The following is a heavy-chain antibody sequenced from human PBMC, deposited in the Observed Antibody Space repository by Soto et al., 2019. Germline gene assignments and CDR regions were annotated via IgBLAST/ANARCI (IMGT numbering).Heavy chain of an antibody. CDR2: MSGSGGST. CDR3: AKDSAVAAIYYYYGMDV. J-gene: IGHJ6*02. CDR1: GFTFSSFA. Sequence: EVQLLESGGGLVQPGGSLRLTCAASGFTFSSFAMSWVRQAPGKGLEWVSTMSGSGGSTYYADSVKGRFTISRDSYKNSLYLQLNTLRADDTAVYYCAKDSAVAAIYYYYGMDVWGQGTTVTVSS. D-gene: IGHD6-19*01. V-gene: IGHV3-23*01.